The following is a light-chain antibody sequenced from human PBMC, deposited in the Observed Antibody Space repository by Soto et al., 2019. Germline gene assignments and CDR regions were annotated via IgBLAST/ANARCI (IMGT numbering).Light chain of an antibody. Sequence: QSALTQPASVSGSPGQSITISCTGTSSDVGGYNYVSWYQQHPGKAPKLMIYDVSNRPSGVSNRFSGSKSGNTASLTISGLQAEDEADYYCSSYTSSSPHIGGGTKLTVL. J-gene: IGLJ2*01. CDR3: SSYTSSSPH. V-gene: IGLV2-14*01. CDR1: SSDVGGYNY. CDR2: DVS.